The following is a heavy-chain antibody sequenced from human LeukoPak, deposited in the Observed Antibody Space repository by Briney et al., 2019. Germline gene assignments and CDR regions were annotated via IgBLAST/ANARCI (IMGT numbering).Heavy chain of an antibody. Sequence: GGSLRLSCAASGFTFSSYGMHWVRQAPGKGLEWVAVISYDGSNKYYADSVKGRFTISRDNSKNTLYRQMNSLRAEDTAVYYCAKDYLYYYGSGSYYKPPDYWGQGTLVTVSS. J-gene: IGHJ4*02. D-gene: IGHD3-10*01. CDR3: AKDYLYYYGSGSYYKPPDY. CDR1: GFTFSSYG. CDR2: ISYDGSNK. V-gene: IGHV3-30*18.